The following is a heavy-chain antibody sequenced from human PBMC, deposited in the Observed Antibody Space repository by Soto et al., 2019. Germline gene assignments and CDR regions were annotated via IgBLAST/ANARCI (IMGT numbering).Heavy chain of an antibody. CDR2: IIPIFGTA. Sequence: SVKVSCKASGGTFSSYAISWVRQAPGQGLEWMGGIIPIFGTANYAQKFQGRVTITADESTSTAYMELSSLRSEDTAVYYCAREAYSSSSTAFDIWGQGTMVTVSS. J-gene: IGHJ3*02. D-gene: IGHD6-13*01. CDR3: AREAYSSSSTAFDI. V-gene: IGHV1-69*13. CDR1: GGTFSSYA.